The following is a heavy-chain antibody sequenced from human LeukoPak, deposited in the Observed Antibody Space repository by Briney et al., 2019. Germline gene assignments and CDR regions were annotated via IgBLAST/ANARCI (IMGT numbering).Heavy chain of an antibody. CDR3: ARGSLRGFGELSY. J-gene: IGHJ4*02. V-gene: IGHV3-53*01. CDR1: GFTVSSNY. D-gene: IGHD3-16*02. CDR2: IYSGGST. Sequence: PGGSLRLSCAASGFTVSSNYMTWVRQAPGKGLEWVSIIYSGGSTYYADSAKGRFTISRDNPKNTLYLQMNSLRAEDTAVYYCARGSLRGFGELSYWGQGTLITVSS.